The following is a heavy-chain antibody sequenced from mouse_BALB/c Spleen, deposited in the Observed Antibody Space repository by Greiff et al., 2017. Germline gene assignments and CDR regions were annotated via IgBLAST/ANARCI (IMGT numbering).Heavy chain of an antibody. Sequence: DVMLVESGGGLVQPGGSLKLSCAASGFTFSSYTMSWVRQTPEKRLEWVAYISNGGGSTYYPDTVKGRFTISRDNAKNTLYLQMSSLKSEDTAMYYCARHSITTATWYFDYWGQGTTLTVSS. V-gene: IGHV5-12-2*01. J-gene: IGHJ2*01. CDR1: GFTFSSYT. CDR2: ISNGGGST. D-gene: IGHD1-2*01. CDR3: ARHSITTATWYFDY.